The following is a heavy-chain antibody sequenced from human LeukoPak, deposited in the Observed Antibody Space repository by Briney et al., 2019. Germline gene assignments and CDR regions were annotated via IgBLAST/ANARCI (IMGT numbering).Heavy chain of an antibody. V-gene: IGHV1-2*02. CDR1: GYTFTGYY. Sequence: ASVKVSCKASGYTFTGYYMHWVRQAPGQGLEWMGWINPNSGGTNYAQKFQGRVTMTRDTSISTAYMELSRLRSDDTAVYYCARHGKVPVLLWFGDHPRDWFDPWGQGTLVTVSS. D-gene: IGHD3-10*01. J-gene: IGHJ5*02. CDR3: ARHGKVPVLLWFGDHPRDWFDP. CDR2: INPNSGGT.